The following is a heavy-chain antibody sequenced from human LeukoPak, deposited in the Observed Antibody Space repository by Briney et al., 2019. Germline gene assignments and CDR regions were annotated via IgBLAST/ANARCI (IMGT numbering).Heavy chain of an antibody. V-gene: IGHV1-69*13. D-gene: IGHD6-13*01. CDR1: GGTFSSYA. Sequence: SVKVSCKASGGTFSSYAISWVRQAPGQGLEWMGGIIPIFGTANYAQKFQGRVTITADESTSTAYMELSSLRSEDTAVYYCARDGGYSSSWSPDYYGMDVWGQGTTVTVSS. CDR3: ARDGGYSSSWSPDYYGMDV. J-gene: IGHJ6*02. CDR2: IIPIFGTA.